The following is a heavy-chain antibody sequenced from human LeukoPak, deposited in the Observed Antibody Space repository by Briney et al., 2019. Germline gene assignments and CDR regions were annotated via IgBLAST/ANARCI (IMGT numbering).Heavy chain of an antibody. CDR3: ARGGGLDV. CDR2: IWYDGSNK. J-gene: IGHJ6*02. D-gene: IGHD3-16*01. Sequence: GRSLRLSCAASGFTFSSYGMHWVRQAPGKGLEWVAVIWYDGSNKYYADSVKGRFTISRDNAKNSLYLQMSNLRAEDTAVYFCARGGGLDVWGQGATVTVSS. CDR1: GFTFSSYG. V-gene: IGHV3-33*03.